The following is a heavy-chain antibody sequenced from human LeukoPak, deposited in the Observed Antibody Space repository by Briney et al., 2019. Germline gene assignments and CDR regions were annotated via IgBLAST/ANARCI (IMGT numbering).Heavy chain of an antibody. CDR3: ARDPEMTTVTLYYFDY. V-gene: IGHV3-21*01. Sequence: GGSLRLSCAASGFTFSSYAMSWVRQAPGKGLEWVSSISSSSSYIYYADSVKGRFTISRDNAKNSLYLQMNSLRAEDTAVYYCARDPEMTTVTLYYFDYWGQGTLVTVSS. D-gene: IGHD4-17*01. J-gene: IGHJ4*02. CDR2: ISSSSSYI. CDR1: GFTFSSYA.